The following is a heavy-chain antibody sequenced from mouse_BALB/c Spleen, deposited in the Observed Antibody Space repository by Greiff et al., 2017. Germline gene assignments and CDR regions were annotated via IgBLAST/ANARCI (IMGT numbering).Heavy chain of an antibody. CDR2: INPGSGGT. V-gene: IGHV1-54*01. D-gene: IGHD2-1*01. CDR3: ARGNLAWFAY. J-gene: IGHJ3*01. CDR1: GYAFTNYL. Sequence: QVQLQQSGAELVRPGTSVKVSCKASGYAFTNYLIEWVKQRPGQGLEWIGVINPGSGGTNYNEKFKGKATLTADKSSSTAYMQLSSLTSDDSAVYFCARGNLAWFAYWGQGTLVTVSA.